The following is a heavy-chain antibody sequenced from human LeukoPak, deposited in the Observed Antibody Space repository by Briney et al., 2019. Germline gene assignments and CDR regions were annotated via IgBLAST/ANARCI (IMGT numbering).Heavy chain of an antibody. CDR3: ARSTSDYYSADY. J-gene: IGHJ4*02. D-gene: IGHD2-21*01. V-gene: IGHV5-51*01. CDR1: GYSFASYW. Sequence: GESLKISCKGSGYSFASYWIAWVRQVSGKGLEFMGIFYPGDSDARYSPSFQGHVTISVDESITTAYLQWSSLEASDTAMYYCARSTSDYYSADYWGQGTLVTVSS. CDR2: FYPGDSDA.